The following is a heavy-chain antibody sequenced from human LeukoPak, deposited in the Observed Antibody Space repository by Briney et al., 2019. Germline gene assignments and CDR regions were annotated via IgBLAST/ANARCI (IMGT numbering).Heavy chain of an antibody. Sequence: SETLSLTCTVSGGSISSYYWSWIRQPAGKGLEWIGRIYTSGSTNYNPSLKSRVTMSVDTSKNQFSLKLSSVTAADTAVYYCARGTHTAAPAVGFDYWGQGTLVTVSS. CDR2: IYTSGST. CDR1: GGSISSYY. J-gene: IGHJ4*02. V-gene: IGHV4-4*07. CDR3: ARGTHTAAPAVGFDY. D-gene: IGHD2-2*01.